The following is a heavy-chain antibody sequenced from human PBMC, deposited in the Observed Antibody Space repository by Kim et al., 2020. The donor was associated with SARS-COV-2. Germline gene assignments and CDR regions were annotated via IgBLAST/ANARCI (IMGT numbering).Heavy chain of an antibody. D-gene: IGHD3-3*01. Sequence: GGSLRLSCAASGFTFSSYGMHWVRQAPGKGLEWVAVIWYDGSNKYYADSVKGRFTISRDNSKNTLYLQMNSLRAEDTAVYYCARDQYDFWSGYLSNYYYYYGMDVWGQGTTVNVSS. CDR1: GFTFSSYG. V-gene: IGHV3-33*01. J-gene: IGHJ6*02. CDR3: ARDQYDFWSGYLSNYYYYYGMDV. CDR2: IWYDGSNK.